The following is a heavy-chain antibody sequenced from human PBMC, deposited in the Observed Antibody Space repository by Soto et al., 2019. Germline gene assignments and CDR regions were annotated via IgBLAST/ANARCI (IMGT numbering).Heavy chain of an antibody. D-gene: IGHD5-18*01. CDR3: AKEVPSYGYYYYYGMDV. V-gene: IGHV3-30*18. CDR2: ISYDGSNK. J-gene: IGHJ6*02. Sequence: QVQLVESGGGVVQPGRSLRLSCAASGFTFSSYGMHWVRQAPGKGLEWVAVISYDGSNKYYADSVKARFTISRDNSKNTLYLQMNSLRAEDTAVYYCAKEVPSYGYYYYYGMDVWGQGTTVTVSS. CDR1: GFTFSSYG.